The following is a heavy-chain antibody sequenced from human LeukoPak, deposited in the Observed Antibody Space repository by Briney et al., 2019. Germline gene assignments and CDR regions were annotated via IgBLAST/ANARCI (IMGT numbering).Heavy chain of an antibody. CDR1: GGSLSSSY. CDR2: IDNSGST. V-gene: IGHV4-59*01. Sequence: SETLSLTCTVSGGSLSSSYWSWVRQPPGKGLEWLGYIDNSGSTNYNPSLKSRVTISLDTPKSQFSLKLSSVTAADTAVYYCARAPLYSGGSGWSIYYFYAMAVWGQGTTVTVSS. CDR3: ARAPLYSGGSGWSIYYFYAMAV. D-gene: IGHD6-19*01. J-gene: IGHJ6*02.